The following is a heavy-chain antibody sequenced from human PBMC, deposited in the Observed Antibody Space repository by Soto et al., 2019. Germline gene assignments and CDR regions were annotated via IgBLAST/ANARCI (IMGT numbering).Heavy chain of an antibody. D-gene: IGHD3-10*01. CDR3: ARFSYYYGSGSSRFDP. Sequence: QVQLQESGPGLVKPSETLSLTCTVSGGSISSYYWSWIRQPPGKGLEWIGYIYYSGSTNYNPSLKSRVTISVDTSKNQFSLKLSSVTAADTAVYYCARFSYYYGSGSSRFDPWGQGTLVTVSS. CDR2: IYYSGST. V-gene: IGHV4-59*01. J-gene: IGHJ5*02. CDR1: GGSISSYY.